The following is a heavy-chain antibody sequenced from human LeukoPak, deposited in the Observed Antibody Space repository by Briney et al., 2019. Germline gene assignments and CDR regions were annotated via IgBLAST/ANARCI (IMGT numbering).Heavy chain of an antibody. Sequence: GGSLRLSCAASGFTFSSYEMNWVRQAPGKGLVWVSRINSDGSSTSNADSVKGRFTISRDNAKNTLYLQMNSLRAEDTAVYYCASKRWLQSSFDYWGQGTLVTVSS. J-gene: IGHJ4*02. CDR3: ASKRWLQSSFDY. CDR2: INSDGSST. CDR1: GFTFSSYE. V-gene: IGHV3-74*01. D-gene: IGHD5-24*01.